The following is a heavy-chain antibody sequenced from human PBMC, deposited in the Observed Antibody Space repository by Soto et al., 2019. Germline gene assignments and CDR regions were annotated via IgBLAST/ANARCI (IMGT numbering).Heavy chain of an antibody. CDR1: GYTFTSYY. CDR3: ARARNYFDY. J-gene: IGHJ4*02. V-gene: IGHV1-46*01. CDR2: INPSGGYT. Sequence: ASVKVSCTASGYTFTSYYMHWVRQAPGQGLEWMGIINPSGGYTSYAQKLQGRVTMTRDTSTRTVYMELSSLRSEDTAVYYCARARNYFDYWGQGTLVTVSS.